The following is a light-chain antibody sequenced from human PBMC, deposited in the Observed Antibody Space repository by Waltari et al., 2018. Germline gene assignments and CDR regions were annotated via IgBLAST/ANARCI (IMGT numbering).Light chain of an antibody. J-gene: IGKJ1*01. CDR2: DAF. V-gene: IGKV3-20*01. CDR1: QSVGRS. CDR3: QMYVRLPVT. Sequence: EIVLTQAPGTLSLSQGERVTLSCRASQSVGRSLAWYQQRPGQAPRLLIYDAFTRATGVADRFSCSCSGTDFSLTISRLDPEDFAVYYCQMYVRLPVTFGQGTKVEIK.